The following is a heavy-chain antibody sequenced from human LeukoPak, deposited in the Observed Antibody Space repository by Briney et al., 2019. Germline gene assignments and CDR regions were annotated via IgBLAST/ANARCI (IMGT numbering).Heavy chain of an antibody. D-gene: IGHD1-20*01. J-gene: IGHJ5*02. CDR1: GFTFGDYG. CDR2: ISWNSDST. V-gene: IGHV3-20*04. Sequence: GGSLRLSCEGSGFTFGDYGMSWVRQAPGKGPEWVAGISWNSDSTGYPDSVKGRFTISRDNAKNSLYLQMNSLRVEDTALYYCARDRRGITGTEWFDPWGQGTLVTVSS. CDR3: ARDRRGITGTEWFDP.